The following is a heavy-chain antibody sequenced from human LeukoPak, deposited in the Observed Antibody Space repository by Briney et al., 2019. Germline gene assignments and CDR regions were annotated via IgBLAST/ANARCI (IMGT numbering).Heavy chain of an antibody. CDR2: VSGSGTDL. CDR3: AKRGYYYESSGYYYFDS. D-gene: IGHD3-22*01. J-gene: IGHJ4*02. CDR1: GLTFSTYA. V-gene: IGHV3-23*01. Sequence: GGSPRLTCTGSGLTFSTYAMNWVRQAPGKGLEWVSAVSGSGTDLYYEESVKGRFTISRDNSKNTLYLQMNSLRAEDTAVYYCAKRGYYYESSGYYYFDSWGQGTRVTVSA.